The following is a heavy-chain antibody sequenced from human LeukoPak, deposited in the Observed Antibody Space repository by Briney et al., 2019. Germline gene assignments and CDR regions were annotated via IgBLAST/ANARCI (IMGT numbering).Heavy chain of an antibody. CDR2: IYYRGST. V-gene: IGHV4-59*01. D-gene: IGHD3-22*01. Sequence: SETLSLTCTVSSGSISGYYWSWIRQPPGKGLEWIGYIYYRGSTKYTPSLKSRVTISVDTSKNQFSPKVSSVTAADTAVYYCARGGYYDSSGYPPDYWGQGTLVTVSS. J-gene: IGHJ4*02. CDR3: ARGGYYDSSGYPPDY. CDR1: SGSISGYY.